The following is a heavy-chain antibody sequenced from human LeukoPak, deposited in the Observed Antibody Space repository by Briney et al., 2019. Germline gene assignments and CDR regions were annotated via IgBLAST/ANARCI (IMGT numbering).Heavy chain of an antibody. CDR1: GGPISSGGYY. V-gene: IGHV4-31*03. J-gene: IGHJ6*02. CDR2: IYYSGST. CDR3: ARDRSYSYYGMDV. Sequence: SQTLSLTCTVSGGPISSGGYYWSWIRQHPGKGLEWIGYIYYSGSTYYNPSLKSRVTISVDTSKNQFSLKLSSVTAADTAVYYCARDRSYSYYGMDVWGQGTTVTVSS.